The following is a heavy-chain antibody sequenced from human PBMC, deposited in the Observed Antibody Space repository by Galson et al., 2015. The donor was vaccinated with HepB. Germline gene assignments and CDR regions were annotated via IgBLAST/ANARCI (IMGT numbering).Heavy chain of an antibody. CDR1: GFTFSSYA. Sequence: SLRLSCAASGFTFSSYAMCWVRQALGKGLELVSAICGSGRSTYYADSVKGQFTISRDISQNTLSLQMNSLRAADTAVYYRAKTYGDYVVSDWYFDLWGRGTLVTVSS. J-gene: IGHJ2*01. V-gene: IGHV3-23*01. D-gene: IGHD4-17*01. CDR3: AKTYGDYVVSDWYFDL. CDR2: ICGSGRST.